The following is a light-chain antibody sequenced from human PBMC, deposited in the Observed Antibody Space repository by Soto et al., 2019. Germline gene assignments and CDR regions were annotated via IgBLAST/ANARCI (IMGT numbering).Light chain of an antibody. CDR3: QQTYSSPRT. J-gene: IGKJ1*01. V-gene: IGKV1-39*01. CDR1: QSISNY. Sequence: DIQMTQSPSSLSASVGDRVTITCRASQSISNYLDWYQQKPGKAPKVLTYAASSLQSGVPSRFSGSGSGTDFTLTISSLHPEDFAIYHCQQTYSSPRTFGQGTKVEIK. CDR2: AAS.